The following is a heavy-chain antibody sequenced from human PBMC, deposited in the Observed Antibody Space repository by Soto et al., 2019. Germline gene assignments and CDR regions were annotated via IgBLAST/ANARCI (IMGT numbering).Heavy chain of an antibody. CDR1: GGSISSGGYS. CDR3: ARSTLWLLFDY. Sequence: QLQLQESGSGLVKPSQTLSLTCAVSGGSISSGGYSWSWIRQPPGKGLEWIGYIYHIGSTYYNPSLKSRVTISVDRSKNQFSLKLSSVTAADTAVYYCARSTLWLLFDYWGQGTLVTVSS. J-gene: IGHJ4*02. V-gene: IGHV4-30-2*01. CDR2: IYHIGST. D-gene: IGHD5-18*01.